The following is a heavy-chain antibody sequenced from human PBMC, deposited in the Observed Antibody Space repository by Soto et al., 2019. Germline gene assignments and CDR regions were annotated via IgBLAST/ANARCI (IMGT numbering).Heavy chain of an antibody. V-gene: IGHV4-31*03. CDR2: ISYSGNS. D-gene: IGHD3-22*01. CDR1: GGSISRPGYY. J-gene: IGHJ5*02. Sequence: QMQLQESGPGLVKPSQTLSLICSVSGGSISRPGYYWAWIRQHPARGLEWIGSISYSGNSNHNPSLQYRLILSVDTSQNCFSLRRNSVTAADTAVYYCARLRRDGSGFPDLWGQGARVTVSS. CDR3: ARLRRDGSGFPDL.